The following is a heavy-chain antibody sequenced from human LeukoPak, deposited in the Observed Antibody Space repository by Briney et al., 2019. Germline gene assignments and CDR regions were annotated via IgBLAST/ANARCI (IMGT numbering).Heavy chain of an antibody. CDR2: ISAYNGNT. Sequence: ASVKVSCTTSGYSFTTYGISWVRQAPGQGLEWMGWISAYNGNTNYAQKVQGRVTMTTDTSTSTAYMELRSLRSDDTAVYYCVGLRSNYFYYYMDVWGKGTTVTVSS. J-gene: IGHJ6*03. V-gene: IGHV1-18*01. D-gene: IGHD3-16*01. CDR1: GYSFTTYG. CDR3: VGLRSNYFYYYMDV.